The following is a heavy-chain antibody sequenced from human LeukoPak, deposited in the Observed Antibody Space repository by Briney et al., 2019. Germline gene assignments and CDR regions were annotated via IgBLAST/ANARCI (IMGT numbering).Heavy chain of an antibody. CDR2: TFYSGST. D-gene: IGHD3-10*01. V-gene: IGHV4-59*12. J-gene: IGHJ4*02. CDR1: GGSISSYY. Sequence: PSETLSLTCTVSGGSISSYYWSWIRQPPGKGLEWIGNTFYSGSTNYNPSLMSRVSISVDTSKNQVSLNLNSVTAADTAVYYCATVAVVRGVTFFDYWGQGTLVTVSS. CDR3: ATVAVVRGVTFFDY.